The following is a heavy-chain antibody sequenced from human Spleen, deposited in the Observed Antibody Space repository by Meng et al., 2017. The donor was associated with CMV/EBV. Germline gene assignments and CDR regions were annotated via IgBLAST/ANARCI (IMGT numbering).Heavy chain of an antibody. CDR2: NSPYSGVT. Sequence: ASVKVSCKASGYTFTGYFVHWVRQAPEQGLEWMGWNSPYSGVTRFAQKFKGRVTMTTDTSTSTAYMELRSLRSDDTAVYYCARFQGIFGVVIIPVGGMDVWGQGTTVTVSS. CDR3: ARFQGIFGVVIIPVGGMDV. V-gene: IGHV1-2*02. D-gene: IGHD3-3*01. J-gene: IGHJ6*02. CDR1: GYTFTGYF.